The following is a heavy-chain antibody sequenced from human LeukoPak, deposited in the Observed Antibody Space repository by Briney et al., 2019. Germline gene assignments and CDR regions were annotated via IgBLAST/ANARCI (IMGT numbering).Heavy chain of an antibody. D-gene: IGHD1-26*01. V-gene: IGHV4-4*02. CDR1: GGSISSPNW. CDR2: TYRSGST. CDR3: ARVRYSGSYYGHDAFDI. J-gene: IGHJ3*02. Sequence: SETLSLTCAVSGGSISSPNWWTWARQPPGKGLEWIGETYRSGSTNYNPSLKSRVTMSVDKSKNQFSLKMTSVTAADTAVYYCARVRYSGSYYGHDAFDIWGQGTMVTVSS.